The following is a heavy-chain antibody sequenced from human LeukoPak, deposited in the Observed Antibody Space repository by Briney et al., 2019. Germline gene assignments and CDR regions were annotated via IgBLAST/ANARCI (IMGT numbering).Heavy chain of an antibody. CDR2: IYYSGST. J-gene: IGHJ4*02. CDR1: GGSISSYY. Sequence: TSETLSLTCTVSGGSISSYYWSWIRQPPEKGLEWIGYIYYSGSTNYNPSLKSRVTISVDTSKNQFSLKLSSVTAADTAVYYCARLGRSWYYFDYWGQGTLVTVSS. D-gene: IGHD6-13*01. V-gene: IGHV4-59*08. CDR3: ARLGRSWYYFDY.